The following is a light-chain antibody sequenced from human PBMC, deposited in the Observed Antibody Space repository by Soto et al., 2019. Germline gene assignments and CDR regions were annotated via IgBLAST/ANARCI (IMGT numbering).Light chain of an antibody. J-gene: IGLJ2*01. CDR3: GAWDCRLNNVP. CDR2: GNN. Sequence: QSVLTQPPSASGTPGQRVTISCSGSGSSIGTNTVNWYRQLPGTAPKLLIYGNNQRPSGVPDRFSGSKSGTSASLAISGLQFEDEGDYYCGAWDCRLNNVPFGGGTKLTVL. CDR1: GSSIGTNT. V-gene: IGLV1-44*01.